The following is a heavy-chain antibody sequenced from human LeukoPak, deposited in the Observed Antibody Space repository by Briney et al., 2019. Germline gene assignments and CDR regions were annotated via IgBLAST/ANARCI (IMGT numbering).Heavy chain of an antibody. CDR2: IKQDGSEK. CDR1: GFTFSSYW. J-gene: IGHJ3*02. CDR3: ARSRTYYDILTGYYHDAFDI. V-gene: IGHV3-7*01. Sequence: GGSLRLSCAASGFTFSSYWMSWVRQAPEKGLEWVANIKQDGSEKYYVDSVKGRFTISRDNAKNSLYLQMNSLRAEDTAVYYCARSRTYYDILTGYYHDAFDIWGQGTMVTVSS. D-gene: IGHD3-9*01.